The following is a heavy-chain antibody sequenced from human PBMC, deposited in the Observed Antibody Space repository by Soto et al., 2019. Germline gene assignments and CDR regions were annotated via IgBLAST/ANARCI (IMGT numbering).Heavy chain of an antibody. CDR3: TTGRYSSSWNIDY. CDR1: GFTFSNAW. CDR2: IKSTTDGGTT. D-gene: IGHD6-13*01. J-gene: IGHJ4*02. Sequence: GGSLRLSCAASGFTFSNAWMSWVRQAPGKGLEWVGRIKSTTDGGTTDYAAPVKGRFTISRDDSKNTLYLQMNSLKTEDTAVYYCTTGRYSSSWNIDYWGQGTLVTVSS. V-gene: IGHV3-15*01.